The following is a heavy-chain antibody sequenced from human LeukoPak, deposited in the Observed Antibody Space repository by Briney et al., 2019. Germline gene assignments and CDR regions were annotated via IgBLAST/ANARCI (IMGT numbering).Heavy chain of an antibody. CDR1: GYTLTELS. Sequence: ASVKVSCKVSGYTLTELSMHWVRQAPGKGLEWMGGFDPEDGETIYAQKFQGRVTMTEDTSTDTAYMELSSLRSEDTAVYYCATFLYSGSYGVERDYWGQGTLVTVSS. CDR3: ATFLYSGSYGVERDY. D-gene: IGHD1-26*01. CDR2: FDPEDGET. V-gene: IGHV1-24*01. J-gene: IGHJ4*02.